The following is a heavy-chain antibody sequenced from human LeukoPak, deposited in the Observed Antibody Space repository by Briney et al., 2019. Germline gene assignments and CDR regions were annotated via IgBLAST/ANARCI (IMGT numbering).Heavy chain of an antibody. D-gene: IGHD5-18*01. J-gene: IGHJ4*02. Sequence: GGSLRLSCAASGFTFSSYAMSWVRQAPGKGLEWVSAISGSGGSTYYADSVKGRFTISRDNSKNTLYLQMNSLRAEDTAVYYCAKDRELGYSYGFSTFGYWGQGTLVTVSS. CDR1: GFTFSSYA. CDR3: AKDRELGYSYGFSTFGY. CDR2: ISGSGGST. V-gene: IGHV3-23*01.